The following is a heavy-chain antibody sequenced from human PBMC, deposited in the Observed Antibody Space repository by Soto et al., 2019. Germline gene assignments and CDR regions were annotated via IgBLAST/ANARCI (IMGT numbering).Heavy chain of an antibody. J-gene: IGHJ3*02. CDR2: IYHSGST. D-gene: IGHD2-2*01. CDR1: GGSISSSNW. Sequence: ETLSLTCSVSGGSISSSNWWSWVRQPPGKGLEWIGEIYHSGSTNYNPSLKSRVTISVDKSKNQFSLKLSSVTAADTAVYYCARDQLPPDAFDIWGQGTTVTVSS. CDR3: ARDQLPPDAFDI. V-gene: IGHV4-4*02.